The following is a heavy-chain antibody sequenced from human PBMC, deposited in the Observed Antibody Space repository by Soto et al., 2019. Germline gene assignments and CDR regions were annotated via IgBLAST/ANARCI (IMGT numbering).Heavy chain of an antibody. CDR1: GDSISSSSYF. CDR2: IYYIGTT. D-gene: IGHD6-13*01. Sequence: QLLLQESGPGLVKPSETLSLTCTVTGDSISSSSYFWGWIRQPPGKGLEWIASIYYIGTTYYSPSLQSRVTISVETSTDQFSLEVTSVTAADTAIYYCARSGSWSFNTWGRGTLVTVSS. CDR3: ARSGSWSFNT. J-gene: IGHJ5*02. V-gene: IGHV4-39*01.